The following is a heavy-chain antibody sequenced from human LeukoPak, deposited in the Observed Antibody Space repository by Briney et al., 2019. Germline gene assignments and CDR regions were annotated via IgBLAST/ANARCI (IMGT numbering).Heavy chain of an antibody. Sequence: GGSLRLSCAASGFSFSSYWMHWVRQAPGKGLVWVSRINIDGSTTTYADSVKGRFTISRDNAKNTLSLQMNSLRAEDTAVYYCARDLWVQSVGYWFDPWGQGTLVTVSS. J-gene: IGHJ5*02. D-gene: IGHD5-18*01. CDR1: GFSFSSYW. V-gene: IGHV3-74*01. CDR2: INIDGSTT. CDR3: ARDLWVQSVGYWFDP.